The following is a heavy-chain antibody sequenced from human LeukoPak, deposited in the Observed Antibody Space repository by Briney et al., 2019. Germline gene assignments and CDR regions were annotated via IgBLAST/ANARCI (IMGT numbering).Heavy chain of an antibody. CDR1: GYIFSNFFSSYG. CDR3: ARLVGATDAFDI. V-gene: IGHV1-18*01. D-gene: IGHD1-26*01. Sequence: ASVKVSCKASGYIFSNFFSSYGITWVRQAPGQGLEWMGWISPYNGKTKFAQKFQGIVTMTTETSTSTAYMELRRLRSDDTAVYYCARLVGATDAFDIWGQGTMVTVSS. CDR2: ISPYNGKT. J-gene: IGHJ3*02.